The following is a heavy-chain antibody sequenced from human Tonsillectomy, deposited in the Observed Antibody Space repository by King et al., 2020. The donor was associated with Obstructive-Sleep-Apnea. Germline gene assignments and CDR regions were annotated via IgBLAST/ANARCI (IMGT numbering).Heavy chain of an antibody. J-gene: IGHJ2*01. V-gene: IGHV4-59*01. Sequence: VQLQESGPRLVKPSETLSLTCTVSGGSISSYYWSWIRQPPGKGLEWIGYIYYSGSTNYNPSLKSRVTISVDTSKNQFSLKLSSVTAADTAVYYCAREVGHILTGPLYFDLWGRGTLVTVSS. CDR1: GGSISSYY. CDR2: IYYSGST. D-gene: IGHD3-9*01. CDR3: AREVGHILTGPLYFDL.